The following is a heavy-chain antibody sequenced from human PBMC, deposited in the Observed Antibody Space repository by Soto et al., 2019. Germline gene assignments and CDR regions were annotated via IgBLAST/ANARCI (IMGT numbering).Heavy chain of an antibody. CDR2: RNHIGTS. D-gene: IGHD4-17*01. V-gene: IGHV4-39*02. Sequence: SETLSLTCTVSGFSISSSGYYWTWIRQSPGKGLEWIGERNHIGTSNYNPSLQSRVTVSVDTSKKFFSLTLRSVTAADTAVYYCARLTVTPRTFYSYIDVWGAGTSVTVSS. CDR1: GFSISSSGYY. J-gene: IGHJ6*03. CDR3: ARLTVTPRTFYSYIDV.